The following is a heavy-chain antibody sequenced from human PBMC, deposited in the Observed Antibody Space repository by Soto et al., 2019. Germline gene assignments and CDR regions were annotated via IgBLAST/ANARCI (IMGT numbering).Heavy chain of an antibody. Sequence: QVQLQESGPGLVKPSQTLSLTCTVSGGSISSGDYYWSWIRQPPGKGLEWIGYIYYSGSTYYNPSLKSRVTISVDTSKNQFSLKLSSVTAADTAVYYCARAQITMIVVDDAFDIWGQGTMVTVSS. V-gene: IGHV4-30-4*01. CDR2: IYYSGST. CDR3: ARAQITMIVVDDAFDI. CDR1: GGSISSGDYY. D-gene: IGHD3-22*01. J-gene: IGHJ3*02.